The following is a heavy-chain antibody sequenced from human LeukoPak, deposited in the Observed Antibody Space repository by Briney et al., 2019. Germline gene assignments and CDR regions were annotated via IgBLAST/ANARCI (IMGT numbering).Heavy chain of an antibody. CDR2: ISSSSDCI. Sequence: GGSLRLSCAAPGFTFSSYSMNWVRQAPGKGLEWVSSISSSSDCIHYADSLKGRFTISRDNAKSSLYLQMNSLRAEGKAVYYCARDPWGSSSFWGQGTLVTPSA. J-gene: IGHJ4*02. V-gene: IGHV3-21*01. CDR1: GFTFSSYS. CDR3: ARDPWGSSSF. D-gene: IGHD6-6*01.